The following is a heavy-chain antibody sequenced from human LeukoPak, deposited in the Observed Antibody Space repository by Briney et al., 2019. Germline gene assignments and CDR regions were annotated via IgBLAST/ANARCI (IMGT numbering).Heavy chain of an antibody. J-gene: IGHJ4*02. Sequence: GGSLRLSCAASGFTFSSYGMHWVRQAPGKGLEWVAVISYDGSNKYYADSVKGRFTISRDNSKNTLYLQMNSLRAEDTAVYYCAKKCSSSYPCFDYWGQGTLVTVSS. D-gene: IGHD6-13*01. CDR3: AKKCSSSYPCFDY. CDR2: ISYDGSNK. CDR1: GFTFSSYG. V-gene: IGHV3-30*18.